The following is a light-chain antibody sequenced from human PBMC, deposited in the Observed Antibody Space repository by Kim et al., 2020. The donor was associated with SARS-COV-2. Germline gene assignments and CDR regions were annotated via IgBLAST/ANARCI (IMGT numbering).Light chain of an antibody. CDR2: HAS. J-gene: IGKJ2*02. CDR3: QQRSNWPRT. Sequence: SMCPGERDPLSCRARQSVRSYLAWYPQKPDQAPRPLIYHASYGATGIPARFSGSGSGTDFTLTISSLEPEDFAVYYCQQRSNWPRTFGRGTKLEI. CDR1: QSVRSY. V-gene: IGKV3-11*01.